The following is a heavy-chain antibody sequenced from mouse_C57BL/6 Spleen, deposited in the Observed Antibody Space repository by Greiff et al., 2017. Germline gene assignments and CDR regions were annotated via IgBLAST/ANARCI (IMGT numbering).Heavy chain of an antibody. CDR2: ISSGSSNI. D-gene: IGHD1-1*01. J-gene: IGHJ3*01. Sequence: EVKLVESGGGLVKPGGSLKLSCAASGFHFSDYGMHWVRQAPEKGLEWVADISSGSSNIYYAETVKGRFTISRDNAKNTLFLQMTSLRSEDTARYYCARPEYYGSLFAYWGQGTLVTVSA. CDR1: GFHFSDYG. CDR3: ARPEYYGSLFAY. V-gene: IGHV5-17*01.